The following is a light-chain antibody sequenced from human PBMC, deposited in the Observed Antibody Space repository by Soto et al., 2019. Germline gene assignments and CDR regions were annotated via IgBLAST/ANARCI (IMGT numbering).Light chain of an antibody. CDR2: EVT. CDR1: ASDIGRYNY. V-gene: IGLV2-8*01. J-gene: IGLJ1*01. CDR3: NSYVGSNNYV. Sequence: QSVLTQPPSASGSPGQSVTISCIGTASDIGRYNYVSWYQHHPGKAPKLIIYEVTKRPSGVPDRFSGSKFGNTASLTVSGLQSDDEDDYYCNSYVGSNNYVFGTGTKVTVL.